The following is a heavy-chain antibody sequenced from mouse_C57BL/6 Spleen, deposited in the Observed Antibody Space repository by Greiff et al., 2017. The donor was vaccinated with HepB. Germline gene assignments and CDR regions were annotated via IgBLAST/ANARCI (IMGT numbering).Heavy chain of an antibody. CDR1: GFTFSSYA. CDR3: ARRGITTVVAFYYFDY. V-gene: IGHV5-4*01. Sequence: EVQGVESGGGLVKPGGSLKLSCAASGFTFSSYAMSWVRQTPEKRLEWVATISDGGSYTYYPDNVKGRFTISRDNAKNNLYLQMSHLKSEDTAMYYCARRGITTVVAFYYFDYWGQGTTLTVSS. CDR2: ISDGGSYT. D-gene: IGHD1-1*01. J-gene: IGHJ2*01.